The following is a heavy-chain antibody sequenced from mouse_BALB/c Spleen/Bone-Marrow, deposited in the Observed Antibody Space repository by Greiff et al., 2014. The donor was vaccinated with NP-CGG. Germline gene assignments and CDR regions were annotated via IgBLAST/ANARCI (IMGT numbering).Heavy chain of an antibody. CDR3: ARLVAY. CDR2: IYPYNGGT. Sequence: EVQLQQSGPELVKPGASVKISCKASGYTFTDYNMHWVKQSHGKSLEWIGYIYPYNGGTGYNQKFKSKATLTVDNSSSTPYMELRSLTSEDSAVYYCARLVAYWGQGTLVTVSA. J-gene: IGHJ3*01. V-gene: IGHV1S29*02. CDR1: GYTFTDYN.